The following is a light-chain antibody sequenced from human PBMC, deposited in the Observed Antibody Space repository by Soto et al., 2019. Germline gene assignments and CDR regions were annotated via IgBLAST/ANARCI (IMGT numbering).Light chain of an antibody. J-gene: IGLJ2*01. V-gene: IGLV4-69*01. CDR3: QTWGTGIVI. CDR2: XXXXXSH. CDR1: SGHSNYA. Sequence: QSVLTQSPSASASLGASVKLTCTLSSGHSNYAIAWHQQQPEKGPRYXMXXXXXXSHSKGDGXXXXXXXXXXXXXXYLXISSLQSEDEADYYCQTWGTGIVIFGGGTKLTVL.